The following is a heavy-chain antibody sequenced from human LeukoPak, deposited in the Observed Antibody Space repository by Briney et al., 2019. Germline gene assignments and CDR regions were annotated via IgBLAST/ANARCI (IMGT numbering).Heavy chain of an antibody. CDR1: GGSISSGGNY. V-gene: IGHV4-31*03. CDR2: FYYSGNT. Sequence: PSQTLSLTCTVSGGSISSGGNYWSWIRQHPGKGLEWIGYFYYSGNTYYNPSLKSRVTISVDTSKNPFSLRLSSVTAADTAVYYCARHISYYYDSSGYGSHFDYWGQGTLVTVSS. D-gene: IGHD3-22*01. J-gene: IGHJ4*02. CDR3: ARHISYYYDSSGYGSHFDY.